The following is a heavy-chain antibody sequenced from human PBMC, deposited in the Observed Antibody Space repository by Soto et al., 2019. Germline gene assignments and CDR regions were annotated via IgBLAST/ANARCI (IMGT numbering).Heavy chain of an antibody. CDR1: GFTFSSYA. CDR2: ISYDGSNK. J-gene: IGHJ4*02. D-gene: IGHD2-2*01. Sequence: QVQLVESGGGVVQPGRSLRLSCAASGFTFSSYAMHWVHQAPGKGLEWVAVISYDGSNKYYADSVKGRFTISRDNSKNTLYLQMNSLRAEVTAVYYCASAEGVLVPAVSYWGQGTLVTVSS. CDR3: ASAEGVLVPAVSY. V-gene: IGHV3-30-3*01.